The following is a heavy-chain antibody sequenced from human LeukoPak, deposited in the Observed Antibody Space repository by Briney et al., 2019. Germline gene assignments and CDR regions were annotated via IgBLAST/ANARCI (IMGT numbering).Heavy chain of an antibody. J-gene: IGHJ4*02. D-gene: IGHD1/OR15-1a*01. CDR3: ARRTGTAGGNHFDY. V-gene: IGHV4-39*01. Sequence: SETLSLTCTVSGGSISTSSHYWGWIRQPPGKGLEWIGSGYYSGSTHYSPSLKSRVTISVDTSKNQFSLNLSSMTAADTAVYYCARRTGTAGGNHFDYWDQGTLVTVSS. CDR2: GYYSGST. CDR1: GGSISTSSHY.